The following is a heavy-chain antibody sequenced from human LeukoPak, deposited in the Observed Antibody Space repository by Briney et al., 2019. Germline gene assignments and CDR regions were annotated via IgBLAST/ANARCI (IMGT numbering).Heavy chain of an antibody. V-gene: IGHV1-18*01. J-gene: IGHJ3*02. D-gene: IGHD6-6*01. CDR1: GYTFTSYG. Sequence: GASVKVSCKASGYTFTSYGISWVRQAPGQGLEWMGWISAYNGNTNYAQKLQGRVTMTTDTSTSTAYMELRSLRSDGTAVYYCARVDNQYSRDAFDIWGQGTMVTVSS. CDR3: ARVDNQYSRDAFDI. CDR2: ISAYNGNT.